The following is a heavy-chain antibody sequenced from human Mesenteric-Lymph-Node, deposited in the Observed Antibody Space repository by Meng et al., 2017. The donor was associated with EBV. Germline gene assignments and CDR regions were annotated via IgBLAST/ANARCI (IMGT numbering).Heavy chain of an antibody. CDR3: ARGGLTGFDY. V-gene: IGHV3-30*03. J-gene: IGHJ4*02. Sequence: QEQLVGSGGGVVQPGRSLRLSCAASGFTFSDYNMYWVRQAQGKGLECVAVIVYDGSDTHYIDSVKGRFTISRDNSKNSLYLQMNSLRAEDTAVYYCARGGLTGFDYWGQGTLVTVSS. D-gene: IGHD7-27*01. CDR1: GFTFSDYN. CDR2: IVYDGSDT.